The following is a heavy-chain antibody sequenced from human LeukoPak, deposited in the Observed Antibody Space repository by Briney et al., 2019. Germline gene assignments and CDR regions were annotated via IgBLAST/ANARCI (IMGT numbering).Heavy chain of an antibody. J-gene: IGHJ4*02. Sequence: GRSLRLSCAASGFTFCDYYMSCLRHAPGQGLECGSYNSHSSGFNNYADSRNARFAISRDSAKTSLYLQMDSLRAEDTAIYYCAKLFRAYSSSCIDYGGRGNLATVSA. D-gene: IGHD6-13*01. V-gene: IGHV3-11*03. CDR2: NSHSSGFN. CDR3: AKLFRAYSSSCIDY. CDR1: GFTFCDYY.